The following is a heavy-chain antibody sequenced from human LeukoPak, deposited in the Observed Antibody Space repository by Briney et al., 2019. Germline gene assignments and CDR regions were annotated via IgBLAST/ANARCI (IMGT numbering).Heavy chain of an antibody. CDR1: GFTFRNYA. J-gene: IGHJ4*02. Sequence: GESLRLSCAASGFTFRNYAMSWVRQAPGKGLEWVSVITDSGGTTFYADSVKGRFIISRDNSKNTLYLQMNSLSAEDSAIYYCAKLWRGSYPRYFDYWGQGALVTVSS. CDR3: AKLWRGSYPRYFDY. V-gene: IGHV3-23*01. D-gene: IGHD1-26*01. CDR2: ITDSGGTT.